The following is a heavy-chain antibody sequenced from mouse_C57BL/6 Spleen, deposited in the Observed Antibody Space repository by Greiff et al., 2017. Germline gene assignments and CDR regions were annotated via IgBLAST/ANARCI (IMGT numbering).Heavy chain of an antibody. CDR2: IYPRSGNT. D-gene: IGHD1-1*01. CDR1: GYTFTSYG. Sequence: QVQLKQSGAELARPGASVKLSCKASGYTFTSYGISWVKQRTGQGLEWIGEIYPRSGNTYYNEKFKGKATLTADKSSSTAYMELRSLTSEDSAVYFCARLGTTVVGGYWGQGTTLTVSS. V-gene: IGHV1-81*01. CDR3: ARLGTTVVGGY. J-gene: IGHJ2*01.